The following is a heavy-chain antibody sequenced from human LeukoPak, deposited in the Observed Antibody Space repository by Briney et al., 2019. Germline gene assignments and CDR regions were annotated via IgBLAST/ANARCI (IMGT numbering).Heavy chain of an antibody. Sequence: GGSLRLSYAASGFTFSSYEMNWVRQAPGKGLEWVSYISSSGSTIYYADSVKGRFTISRDNAKNSLYLQMNSLRAEDTAVYYCARGSSVYCSSTSCYDGFSSWFDPWGQGTLVTVSS. V-gene: IGHV3-48*03. J-gene: IGHJ5*02. CDR1: GFTFSSYE. D-gene: IGHD2-2*01. CDR3: ARGSSVYCSSTSCYDGFSSWFDP. CDR2: ISSSGSTI.